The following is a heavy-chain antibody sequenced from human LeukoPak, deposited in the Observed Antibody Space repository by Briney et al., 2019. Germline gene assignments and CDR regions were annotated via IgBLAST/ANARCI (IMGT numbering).Heavy chain of an antibody. D-gene: IGHD4-17*01. V-gene: IGHV3-30-3*01. J-gene: IGHJ3*02. CDR2: ISYDGSNK. Sequence: GGSLRLSCAASGFTFSSYAMHWVRQAPGKGLEWVAVISYDGSNKYYADSVKGRFTISRDNSKNTLYLQMNSLRAEDTAVYYCATAGGTTVTTGAFDIWGQGTMVTVSS. CDR3: ATAGGTTVTTGAFDI. CDR1: GFTFSSYA.